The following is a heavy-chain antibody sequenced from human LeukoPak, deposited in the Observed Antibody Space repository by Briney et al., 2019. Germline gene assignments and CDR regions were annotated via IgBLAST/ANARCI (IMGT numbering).Heavy chain of an antibody. J-gene: IGHJ3*01. CDR3: ARTYGDFAFDV. D-gene: IGHD4-17*01. CDR2: IYTNETT. CDR1: GGSISTNY. V-gene: IGHV4-4*07. Sequence: SETLSLTCTVSGGSISTNYWSWLRQPAGKGLEWIGRIYTNETTNYNPSLRSRVTMSVDTSKNQFSLKLSSVTAADTAVYYCARTYGDFAFDVWGQGTMVTVSS.